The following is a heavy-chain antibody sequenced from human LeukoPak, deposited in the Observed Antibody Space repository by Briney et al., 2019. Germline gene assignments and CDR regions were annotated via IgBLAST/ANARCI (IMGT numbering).Heavy chain of an antibody. V-gene: IGHV1-18*01. Sequence: ASVKVSCKASGYTFTSYGISWVRQAPGQGLEWMGWISAYNGNTNYAQKLQGRVTMTTDTSTSTAYMELRSLRSDDTAVCYCARDSPIVVVPAAFEYYYYYGMDVWGQGTTVTVSS. CDR3: ARDSPIVVVPAAFEYYYYYGMDV. D-gene: IGHD2-2*01. CDR2: ISAYNGNT. CDR1: GYTFTSYG. J-gene: IGHJ6*02.